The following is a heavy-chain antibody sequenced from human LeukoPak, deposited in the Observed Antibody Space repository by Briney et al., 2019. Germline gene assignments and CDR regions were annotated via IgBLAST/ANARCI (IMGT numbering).Heavy chain of an antibody. CDR2: INSDGSST. CDR1: GFTFSSYW. J-gene: IGHJ4*02. Sequence: GGSLRLSCAASGFTFSSYWMHWVRQAPGKGLVWVSRINSDGSSTSYADSVKGRFTISRDNAKSTLYLQMNSLRAEDTAVYYCARDSGNDDHFDYWGQGDLVTVSS. CDR3: ARDSGNDDHFDY. V-gene: IGHV3-74*01. D-gene: IGHD3-10*01.